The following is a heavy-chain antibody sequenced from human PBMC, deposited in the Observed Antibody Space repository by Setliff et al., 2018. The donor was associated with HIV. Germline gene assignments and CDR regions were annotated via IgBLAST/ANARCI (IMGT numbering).Heavy chain of an antibody. J-gene: IGHJ4*02. CDR3: ARDGGYSSPYSFHY. CDR2: INPSGGST. D-gene: IGHD5-18*01. V-gene: IGHV1-46*01. Sequence: ASVKVSCKTSGYAFTSYYMHWVRQAPGQGLEWMGVINPSGGSTNYAQKFQGRVTMTGDTSTSTVYMDLSSLRSEDTSVYYCARDGGYSSPYSFHYWGQGTLVTVSS. CDR1: GYAFTSYY.